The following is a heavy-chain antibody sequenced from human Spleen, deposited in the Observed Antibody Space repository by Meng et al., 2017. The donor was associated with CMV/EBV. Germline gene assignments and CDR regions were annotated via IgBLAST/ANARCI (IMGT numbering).Heavy chain of an antibody. J-gene: IGHJ4*02. CDR2: IRSGGST. CDR3: AKGVGGGAHDY. D-gene: IGHD3-16*01. Sequence: GGSLRLSCAASGFTVSSDHMSWVRQAPGKGLEWVSLIRSGGSTYYADSVKGRFTISRDNSKNTLYLQMNSLRAEDTAVYYCAKGVGGGAHDYWGQGTLVTVSS. V-gene: IGHV3-53*01. CDR1: GFTVSSDH.